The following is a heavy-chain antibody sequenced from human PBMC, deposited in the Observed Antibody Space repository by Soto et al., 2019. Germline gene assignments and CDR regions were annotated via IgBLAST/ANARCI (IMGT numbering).Heavy chain of an antibody. CDR2: ISAYNGNT. CDR1: GYTFTNFG. CDR3: EGGGTPIDY. J-gene: IGHJ4*02. D-gene: IGHD3-16*01. V-gene: IGHV1-18*01. Sequence: QVQLVQSGAEVKKPGASVKVSCKTSGYTFTNFGLSWVRQAPGQGLEWMGWISAYNGNTNYAQNSQGSVTMHTATCKRTAYMELRRLRADDTAVYYCEGGGTPIDYWGQGSLVTVSS.